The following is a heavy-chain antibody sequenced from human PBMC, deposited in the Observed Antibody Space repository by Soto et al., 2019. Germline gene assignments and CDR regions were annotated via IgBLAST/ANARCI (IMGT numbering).Heavy chain of an antibody. CDR1: GGSLSSYY. J-gene: IGHJ5*02. CDR3: ASDSTGWFDP. D-gene: IGHD7-27*01. CDR2: FYTSGNT. Sequence: PSETLYLTSTVSGGSLSSYYWSWVRQPAGKGLEWIGRFYTSGNTNYNPSLKSRVTMSLDTSKNQFSLKLSSVTAADTAVYFCASDSTGWFDPWGQGTLVTVSS. V-gene: IGHV4-4*07.